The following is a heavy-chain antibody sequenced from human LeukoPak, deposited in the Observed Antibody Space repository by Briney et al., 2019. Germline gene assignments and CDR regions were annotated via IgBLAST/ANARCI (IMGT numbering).Heavy chain of an antibody. Sequence: SETLSLTCTVSGGSISSGSYYWSWIRQPAGKGLEWIGRIYTSGSTNYNPSLKSRVTISVDTSKNQFSLKLSSVTAADTAVYYCARDSSGWREDYWGQGTLVTVSS. V-gene: IGHV4-61*02. D-gene: IGHD6-19*01. J-gene: IGHJ4*02. CDR3: ARDSSGWREDY. CDR2: IYTSGST. CDR1: GGSISSGSYY.